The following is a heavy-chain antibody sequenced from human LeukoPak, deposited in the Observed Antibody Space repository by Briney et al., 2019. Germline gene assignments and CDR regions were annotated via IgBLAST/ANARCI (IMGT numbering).Heavy chain of an antibody. V-gene: IGHV3-33*06. CDR1: GFTFSSYG. Sequence: GRSLRLSCAASGFTFSSYGMHWVRQAPGKGLEWVAVIWYDGSNKYYADSVKGRFTISRDNSKNTLYLQMNRQRAEDTAVYYCAKDLYSHSYYGLDVWSQGTTVTVSS. CDR3: AKDLYSHSYYGLDV. D-gene: IGHD1-26*01. CDR2: IWYDGSNK. J-gene: IGHJ6*02.